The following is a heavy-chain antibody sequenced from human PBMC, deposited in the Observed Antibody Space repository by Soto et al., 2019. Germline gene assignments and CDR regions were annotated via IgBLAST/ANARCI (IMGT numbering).Heavy chain of an antibody. CDR1: GFSLSNARMG. CDR3: ARNLYDDSSGYYHDY. CDR2: IFSNDEK. V-gene: IGHV2-26*01. D-gene: IGHD3-22*01. Sequence: QVTLKESGPVLVKPTETLPLTCTVSGFSLSNARMGVSWIRQPPGKALEWLAHIFSNDEKSYSTSLKSRLTISKDTSKSQVVLTMTNMDPVDTATYYCARNLYDDSSGYYHDYWGQGTLVTVSS. J-gene: IGHJ4*02.